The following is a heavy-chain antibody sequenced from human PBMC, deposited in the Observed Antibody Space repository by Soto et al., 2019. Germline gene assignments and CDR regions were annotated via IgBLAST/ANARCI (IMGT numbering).Heavy chain of an antibody. CDR1: GYTLTELS. J-gene: IGHJ6*02. D-gene: IGHD3-10*01. CDR3: ATTKTHRGPITMVRGVTNYYYYGMDV. Sequence: ASVKVSCKVSGYTLTELSMHWVRQAPGKRLEWMGAFDPEDGETIYAQKFQGRVTMTEDTSTDTAYMELSSLRSEDTAVYYCATTKTHRGPITMVRGVTNYYYYGMDVWGQGTTVTVSS. V-gene: IGHV1-24*01. CDR2: FDPEDGET.